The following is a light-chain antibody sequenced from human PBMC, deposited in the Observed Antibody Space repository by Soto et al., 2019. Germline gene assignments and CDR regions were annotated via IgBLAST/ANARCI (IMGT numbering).Light chain of an antibody. CDR2: DVS. Sequence: EIVLTQPPSTLSLFQVERATRSCRASQSVSSYLAWYQQKPGQAPRLLIYDVSNRATGIPARFSVSGSGTDFTLTISSLQPEDFAVYYCQQRSNWPRTFGQG. V-gene: IGKV3-11*01. CDR3: QQRSNWPRT. J-gene: IGKJ1*01. CDR1: QSVSSY.